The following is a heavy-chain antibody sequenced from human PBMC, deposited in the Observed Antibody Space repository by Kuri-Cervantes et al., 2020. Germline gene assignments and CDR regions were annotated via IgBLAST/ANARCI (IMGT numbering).Heavy chain of an antibody. V-gene: IGHV6-1*01. CDR2: TYYRSKWYN. D-gene: IGHD1-26*01. CDR3: ALGATSYYYMDV. J-gene: IGHJ6*03. Sequence: SETLSLTCAISGDSVSSNSAAWNWIRQSPSRGLEWLGRTYYRSKWYNDYAVSVKSRITINPDTSKNQFSLKLTSVTAADTAVYYCALGATSYYYMDVWGKGTTVTVSS. CDR1: GDSVSSNSAA.